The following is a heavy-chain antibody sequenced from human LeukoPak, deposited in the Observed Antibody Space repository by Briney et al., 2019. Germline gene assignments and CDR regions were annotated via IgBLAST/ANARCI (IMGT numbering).Heavy chain of an antibody. V-gene: IGHV5-51*03. D-gene: IGHD3-10*01. Sequence: PGESLKISCKDSLYTFTSYWIGWVRQMPGKGLEWMGIIYPGDSDTRYSPSFQGQITIAAYKSISTAYLQWSSLKASDTAMYYCARESYYYGSGSSQRRPFDYWGQGTLVTVSS. CDR2: IYPGDSDT. CDR3: ARESYYYGSGSSQRRPFDY. J-gene: IGHJ4*02. CDR1: LYTFTSYW.